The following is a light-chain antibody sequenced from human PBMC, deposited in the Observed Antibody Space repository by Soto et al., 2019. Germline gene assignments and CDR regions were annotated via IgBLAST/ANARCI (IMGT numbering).Light chain of an antibody. CDR1: QSVSSY. J-gene: IGKJ1*01. CDR3: QQRSNWPPGWT. V-gene: IGKV3-11*01. Sequence: EIVLTQSPATLSLSPGERATLSCMASQSVSSYLAWYQQKPGQAPRLLNYDASNRATGITARFSGSGSRTDCTLTIISLEPEDFAVYYCQQRSNWPPGWTVGQGTKVEIK. CDR2: DAS.